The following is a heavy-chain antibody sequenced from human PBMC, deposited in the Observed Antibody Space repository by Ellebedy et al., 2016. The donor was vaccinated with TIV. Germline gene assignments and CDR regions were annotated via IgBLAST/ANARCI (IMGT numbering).Heavy chain of an antibody. Sequence: ASVKVSXXASGYTFTGYYIHWVRQAPGQGLEWMGWINPNSGGTKYAQRFQGRVAMTRDTSINTAYMELSRLRSDDTAIYYCAKVTGGLRVSRWYYDILTDYNPNYFDYWGQGTLVTVSS. V-gene: IGHV1-2*02. D-gene: IGHD3-9*01. CDR2: INPNSGGT. CDR1: GYTFTGYY. J-gene: IGHJ4*02. CDR3: AKVTGGLRVSRWYYDILTDYNPNYFDY.